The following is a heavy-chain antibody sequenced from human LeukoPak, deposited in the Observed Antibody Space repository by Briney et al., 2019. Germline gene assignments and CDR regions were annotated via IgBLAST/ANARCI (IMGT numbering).Heavy chain of an antibody. CDR1: GYTFTGYY. Sequence: GASVKVSCKASGYTFTGYYMHWVRQAPGQGLEWMGWINPNSGGTNYAQKVQGRVTMTRDTSISTAYMELSRLRSDDTAVYYCARSSYCSGGSCYGRLSDYWGQGTLVTVSS. D-gene: IGHD2-15*01. V-gene: IGHV1-2*02. CDR3: ARSSYCSGGSCYGRLSDY. CDR2: INPNSGGT. J-gene: IGHJ4*02.